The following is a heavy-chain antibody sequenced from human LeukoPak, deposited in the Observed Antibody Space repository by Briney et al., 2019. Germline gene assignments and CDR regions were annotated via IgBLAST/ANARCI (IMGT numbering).Heavy chain of an antibody. Sequence: ASVKVSCKASGYTFTSYDINWVRQATGQGLEWMGWINPNSGGTNYAQKFQGRVTMTRDTSISTAYMERSRLRSDDTAVYYCARVNWNYSVWFDPWGQGTLVTVSS. CDR3: ARVNWNYSVWFDP. D-gene: IGHD1-7*01. CDR2: INPNSGGT. V-gene: IGHV1-2*02. CDR1: GYTFTSYD. J-gene: IGHJ5*02.